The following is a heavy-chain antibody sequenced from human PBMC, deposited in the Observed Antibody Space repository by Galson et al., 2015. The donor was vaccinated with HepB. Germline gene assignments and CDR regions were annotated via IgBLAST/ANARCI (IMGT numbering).Heavy chain of an antibody. Sequence: SLRLSCAASGFTFGDYAMSWFRQAPGKGLEWVGFIRGKAYGGTTEYAASVKGRFTISRDDSKSIAYLQMNSLKTEDTAVYYCTRWGGTTFIIGDYWGQGTLVTVSS. J-gene: IGHJ4*02. D-gene: IGHD1-7*01. CDR1: GFTFGDYA. CDR3: TRWGGTTFIIGDY. CDR2: IRGKAYGGTT. V-gene: IGHV3-49*03.